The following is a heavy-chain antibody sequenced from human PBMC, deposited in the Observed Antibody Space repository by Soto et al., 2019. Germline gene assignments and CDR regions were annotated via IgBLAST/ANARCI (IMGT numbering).Heavy chain of an antibody. CDR1: GFIFSSYG. CDR2: VWFDGSNE. D-gene: IGHD6-13*01. CDR3: ARMVGVSVAAAGFAL. V-gene: IGHV3-33*01. Sequence: QGQLVESGGGVVQPGRSLRLSCVASGFIFSSYGMHGVRQAPGKGLEWVAVVWFDGSNEFYADSVKGRFTISRDNSKKTLFLQMNSLRAEDTVVYYCARMVGVSVAAAGFALWGQGTLVTVSS. J-gene: IGHJ4*02.